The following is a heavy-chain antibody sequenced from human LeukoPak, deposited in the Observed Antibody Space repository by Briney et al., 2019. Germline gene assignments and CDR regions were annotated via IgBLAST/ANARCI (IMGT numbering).Heavy chain of an antibody. CDR1: GYSISSGYY. V-gene: IGHV4-38-2*02. CDR3: ASPPLGSLGMDV. D-gene: IGHD1-26*01. Sequence: PSETLSLTCTVSGYSISSGYYWGWIRQPPGKGLEWIGSIYHSGSTYYNPSLKSRVTISVDTSKNQFSLKLSSVTAADTAVYYCASPPLGSLGMDVWGQGTTVTVSS. CDR2: IYHSGST. J-gene: IGHJ6*02.